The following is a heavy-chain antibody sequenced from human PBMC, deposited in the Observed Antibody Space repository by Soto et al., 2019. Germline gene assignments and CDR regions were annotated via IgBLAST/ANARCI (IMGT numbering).Heavy chain of an antibody. CDR1: GFTFSSYW. CDR3: ARELYYVWGSYLPFDY. V-gene: IGHV3-74*01. J-gene: IGHJ4*02. Sequence: EVQLVESGGGLVQPGGSLRLSCAASGFTFSSYWMHWVRQAPGKGLVWVSRINSDGSSTSYADSVQGRFTISRDNAKNTLYLQMNSLRAQDTAVYYCARELYYVWGSYLPFDYWGQGTLVTVSS. D-gene: IGHD3-16*02. CDR2: INSDGSST.